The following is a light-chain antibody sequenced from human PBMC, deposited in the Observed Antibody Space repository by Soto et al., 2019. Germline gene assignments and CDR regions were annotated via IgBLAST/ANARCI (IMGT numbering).Light chain of an antibody. J-gene: IGKJ1*01. CDR2: EVS. Sequence: IVITQSTLSLSVTPGQPASISCKSSQSPLQSDGRTYLYWYLQRPGQPPQVLIYEVSNRFSGVPDRFSGSGSGTDFTLKISRVEAEDVGIYYCMQTKQLPVTFGQGTKVDIK. V-gene: IGKV2D-29*01. CDR3: MQTKQLPVT. CDR1: QSPLQSDGRTY.